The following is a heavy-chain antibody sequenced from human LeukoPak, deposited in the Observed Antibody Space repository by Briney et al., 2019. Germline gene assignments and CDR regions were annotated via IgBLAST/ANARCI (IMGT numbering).Heavy chain of an antibody. J-gene: IGHJ5*02. V-gene: IGHV4-30-2*01. CDR1: GGSISSGGYS. Sequence: PSQTLSLTCAVSGGSISSGGYSWSWIRQPPGKGLEWIGYIYHSGSTYYNPSLKSRVTISVDRSKNQFSLKLSSVTAADTAVYYCARGSDYGSGNWFDPWGQGTLVTVSS. CDR3: ARGSDYGSGNWFDP. D-gene: IGHD3-10*01. CDR2: IYHSGST.